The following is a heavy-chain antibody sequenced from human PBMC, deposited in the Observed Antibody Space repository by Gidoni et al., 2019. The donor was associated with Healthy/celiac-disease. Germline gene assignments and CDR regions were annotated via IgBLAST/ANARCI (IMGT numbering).Heavy chain of an antibody. CDR3: TRTYYDFWSGYSGFYGMDV. J-gene: IGHJ6*02. D-gene: IGHD3-3*01. CDR1: GFTFSGSA. V-gene: IGHV3-73*01. CDR2: IRSKANSYAT. Sequence: EVQLVESGGGLVQPGGSLKLSCAAAGFTFSGSAMHWVRQASGKGLEWVGRIRSKANSYATAYAASVKGSFTISRDDSKNTAYLQMNSLKTEDTAVYYCTRTYYDFWSGYSGFYGMDVWGQGTTVTVSS.